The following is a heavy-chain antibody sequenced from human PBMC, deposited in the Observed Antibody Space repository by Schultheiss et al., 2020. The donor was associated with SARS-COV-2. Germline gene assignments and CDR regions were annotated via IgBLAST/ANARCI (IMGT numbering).Heavy chain of an antibody. V-gene: IGHV3-30-3*01. CDR1: GFTFSSYA. CDR3: ARDSGPFLVAVLGY. D-gene: IGHD2-15*01. J-gene: IGHJ4*02. CDR2: ISYDGSNK. Sequence: GESLKISCAASGFTFSSYAMHWVRQAPGKGLEWVAVISYDGSNKYYADSVKGRFTISRDNSKNTLYLQMNSLRAEDTAVYYCARDSGPFLVAVLGYWGQGTLVTVSS.